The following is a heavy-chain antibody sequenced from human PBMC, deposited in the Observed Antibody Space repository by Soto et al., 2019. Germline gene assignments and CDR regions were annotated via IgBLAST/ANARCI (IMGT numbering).Heavy chain of an antibody. CDR3: ASPSAISFHY. CDR2: ISSSGSTI. Sequence: GGSLRLSCAPSGFTFSDHYMSWLRQAPGEGLEGVSYISSSGSTIYHADSVKGRFTISRDNAKNSLYLQMNSLRAEDTAVYYCASPSAISFHYWGQAALVTVSS. V-gene: IGHV3-11*01. D-gene: IGHD2-21*02. J-gene: IGHJ4*02. CDR1: GFTFSDHY.